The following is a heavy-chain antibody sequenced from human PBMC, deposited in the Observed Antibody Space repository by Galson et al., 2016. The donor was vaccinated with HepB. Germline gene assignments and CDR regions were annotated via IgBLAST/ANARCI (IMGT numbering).Heavy chain of an antibody. CDR3: TSFEGWFDP. CDR2: IYYSGTI. J-gene: IGHJ5*02. CDR1: GDSISSSNW. Sequence: SETLSLTCAVSGDSISSSNWWNWVRQPPGKGLEWIGSIYYSGTIYYNPSLKSRVTKSIDASKNQFSLKVNSVTAADTAMYYCTSFEGWFDPWGQGTLATVSS. V-gene: IGHV4-4*02.